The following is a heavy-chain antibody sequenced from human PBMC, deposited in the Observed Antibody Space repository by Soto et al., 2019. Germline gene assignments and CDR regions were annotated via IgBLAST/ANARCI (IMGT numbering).Heavy chain of an antibody. CDR3: ITDPYYDFWSGYHFDY. CDR2: IKNKTDGGIT. D-gene: IGHD3-3*01. CDR1: GFSFSKAW. J-gene: IGHJ4*02. V-gene: IGHV3-15*01. Sequence: GGSLRLSCAASGFSFSKAWMSWVRLTPGKGLEWVGRIKNKTDGGITDYPAPVRDRFTISRDDSRSTLYLQMDSLKTEDTAVYYCITDPYYDFWSGYHFDYWGQGTLVTVSS.